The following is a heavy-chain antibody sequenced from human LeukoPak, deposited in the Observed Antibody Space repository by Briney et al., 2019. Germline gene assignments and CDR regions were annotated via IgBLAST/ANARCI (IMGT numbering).Heavy chain of an antibody. V-gene: IGHV3-7*01. CDR3: ARDLVWLVPSNY. D-gene: IGHD6-19*01. CDR1: GFTFSSYW. Sequence: HPGGSLRLSCAASGFTFSSYWMSWVRQAPGKGLEWVANIKQVGSEKYYGDSVKGRFTIPRDNAKNSLYLQVTSVRAEETAVYYCARDLVWLVPSNYWGQGTLVTVSS. CDR2: IKQVGSEK. J-gene: IGHJ4*02.